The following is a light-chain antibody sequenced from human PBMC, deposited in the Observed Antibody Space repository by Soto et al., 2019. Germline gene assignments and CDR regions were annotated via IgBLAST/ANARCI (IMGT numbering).Light chain of an antibody. Sequence: EIVLTQSPGTLSLSPGERATLSCRASQSVSSTYLAWYQQKPGQAPRLIIYGAYSRATDIPDRFSGSGSGTDFTLTISRLEPEDFAVYYCQQYGSPPLYTFGQGTKREIK. J-gene: IGKJ2*01. CDR2: GAY. CDR1: QSVSSTY. CDR3: QQYGSPPLYT. V-gene: IGKV3-20*01.